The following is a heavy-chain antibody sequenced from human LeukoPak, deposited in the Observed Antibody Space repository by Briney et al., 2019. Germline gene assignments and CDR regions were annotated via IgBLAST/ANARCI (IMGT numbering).Heavy chain of an antibody. CDR3: VKGAWSSLCSGNA. V-gene: IGHV3-23*01. CDR1: DFTFSDYA. CDR2: ISDGGSNT. J-gene: IGHJ5*02. Sequence: GESLRLSCAAPDFTFSDYAMYWVRQPPGKGLECVSAISDGGSNTYYADSVKGRFTISRDNSKKMLYLQINSLRADDTALYYCVKGAWSSLCSGNAWGQGTLVIVSS. D-gene: IGHD1-1*01.